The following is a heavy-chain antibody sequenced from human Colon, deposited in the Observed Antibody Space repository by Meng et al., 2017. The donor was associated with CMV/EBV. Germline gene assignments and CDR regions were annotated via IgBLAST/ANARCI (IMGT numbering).Heavy chain of an antibody. V-gene: IGHV6-1*01. CDR1: GDSVPTNSGA. CDR2: TYYRSKWYN. Sequence: CAISGDSVPTNSGAWNWLRQSPSRGLEWLGRTYYRSKWYNDYAVSVKSRITINPDTSKNQFSLQLTSVTPEDTAVYYCAKSLPHVDYWGQGTLVTVSS. CDR3: AKSLPHVDY. D-gene: IGHD2-15*01. J-gene: IGHJ4*02.